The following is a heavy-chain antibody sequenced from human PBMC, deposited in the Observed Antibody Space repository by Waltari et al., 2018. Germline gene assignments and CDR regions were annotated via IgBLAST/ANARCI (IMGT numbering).Heavy chain of an antibody. CDR3: ARGKTTVVRH. V-gene: IGHV4-38-2*01. J-gene: IGHJ4*02. D-gene: IGHD4-17*01. CDR2: IYHSGST. Sequence: QVQLQESGPGLVKPSETLSLTCAVSGYSISSGYYWGWIRQPPGKGLEWIGSIYHSGSTYYNPSLKSRVTISVDTSKNQFSLKLSSVTAADTAVYYCARGKTTVVRHWGQGTLVTVSS. CDR1: GYSISSGYY.